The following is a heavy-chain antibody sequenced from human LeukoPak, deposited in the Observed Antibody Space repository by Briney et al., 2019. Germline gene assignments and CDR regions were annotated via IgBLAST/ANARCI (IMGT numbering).Heavy chain of an antibody. D-gene: IGHD7-27*01. CDR1: GFTFSSYW. V-gene: IGHV3-7*01. CDR2: IKQDGSEK. Sequence: GGSLRLSCAASGFTFSSYWMSWVRQAPGKGLEWVANIKQDGSEKYYVDSVKGRFTISRDNAKNSLYLQMNSLRAEDTAVYYCAREGWGGNTNYYYYYMDVWGKGTTVTVSS. J-gene: IGHJ6*03. CDR3: AREGWGGNTNYYYYYMDV.